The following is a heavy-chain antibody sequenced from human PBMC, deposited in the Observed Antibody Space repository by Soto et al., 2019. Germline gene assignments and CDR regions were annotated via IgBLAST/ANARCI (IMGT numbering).Heavy chain of an antibody. CDR3: AKDRLPSSSSEGGWFDP. D-gene: IGHD6-13*01. J-gene: IGHJ5*02. CDR1: GFTFSSYG. V-gene: IGHV3-30*18. Sequence: QVQLVESGGGVVQPGRSLRLSCAASGFTFSSYGMHWVRQAPGKGLEWVAVISYDGSNKYYADSVKGRFTISRDNSKNTLYLQMNSLRAEDTAVYYCAKDRLPSSSSEGGWFDPWGQGTLVTVSS. CDR2: ISYDGSNK.